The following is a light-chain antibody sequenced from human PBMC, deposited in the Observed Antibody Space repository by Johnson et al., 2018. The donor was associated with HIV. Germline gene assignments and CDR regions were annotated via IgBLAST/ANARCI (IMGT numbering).Light chain of an antibody. Sequence: QSVLTQPPSVSAAPGQKVTISCSGSSSNIGNNYVSWYQQLPGTAPKLLIYENNKRPSGIPDRFSATKSGTSATLGITGLQTGDEADYYCGTWDSSLSAAFGTGTKVTVL. V-gene: IGLV1-51*02. CDR3: GTWDSSLSAA. CDR1: SSNIGNNY. J-gene: IGLJ1*01. CDR2: ENN.